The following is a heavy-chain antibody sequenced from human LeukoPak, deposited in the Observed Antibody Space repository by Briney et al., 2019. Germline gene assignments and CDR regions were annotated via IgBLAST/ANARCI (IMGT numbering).Heavy chain of an antibody. CDR2: IYYSGST. J-gene: IGHJ6*02. Sequence: KPSETQSLTCTVSGGSISSYYWSWIRQPPGKGLEWIGYIYYSGSTNYNPSLKSRVTISVDTSKNQFSLKLSSVTAADTAVYYCARVVWASSMDVWGQGTTVTVSS. CDR1: GGSISSYY. CDR3: ARVVWASSMDV. D-gene: IGHD3-16*01. V-gene: IGHV4-59*01.